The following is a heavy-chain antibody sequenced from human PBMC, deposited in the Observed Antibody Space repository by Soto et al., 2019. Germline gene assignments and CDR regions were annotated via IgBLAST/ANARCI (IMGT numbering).Heavy chain of an antibody. J-gene: IGHJ4*02. CDR3: ATLSIQKKRVYYFDY. CDR2: FDPEDGET. CDR1: GYTLTELS. V-gene: IGHV1-24*01. Sequence: ASVQVSCKVSGYTLTELSMHWVRQAPGKGLEWMGGFDPEDGETIYAQKFQGRVTMTEDTSTDTAYMELSSLRSEDTAVYYCATLSIQKKRVYYFDYWGQGTLVTVS.